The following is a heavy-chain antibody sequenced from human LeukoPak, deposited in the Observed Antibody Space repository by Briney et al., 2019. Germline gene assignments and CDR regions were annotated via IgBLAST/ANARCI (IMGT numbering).Heavy chain of an antibody. V-gene: IGHV1-24*01. D-gene: IGHD6-19*01. CDR3: TTSQISGWTFEY. J-gene: IGHJ4*02. CDR2: FDPEDGET. CDR1: GYTLTELS. Sequence: ASVKVSCKVSGYTLTELSMHWVRQAPGKGLEWMGGFDPEDGETIYAQKFQGRVTMTEDTSTDTAYMELSSLRSEDTAVYYCTTSQISGWTFEYWGQGTLITVSS.